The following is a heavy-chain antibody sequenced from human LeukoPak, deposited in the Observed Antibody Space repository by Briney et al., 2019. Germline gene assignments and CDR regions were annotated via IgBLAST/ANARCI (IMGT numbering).Heavy chain of an antibody. V-gene: IGHV1-46*01. CDR3: ARERGYCSSTSCYRGYMDV. J-gene: IGHJ6*03. Sequence: ASVKVSCKASGYTFTSYYMHWVRQAPGQGLEWMGIINPSGGSTSYAQKFQGRVTITADESTSTAYMELSSLRSEDTAVYYCARERGYCSSTSCYRGYMDVWGKGTTVTVSS. CDR1: GYTFTSYY. D-gene: IGHD2-2*01. CDR2: INPSGGST.